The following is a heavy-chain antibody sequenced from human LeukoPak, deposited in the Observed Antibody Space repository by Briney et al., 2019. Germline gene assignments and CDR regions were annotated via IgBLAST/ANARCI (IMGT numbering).Heavy chain of an antibody. Sequence: ASVKVSCKVSGYTLTELSMHWVRQAPGKGLEWMGGFDSEDGETIYAQKFQGRVTMTEDTSTDTAYMELSSLRSEDTAVYYCARGGGDFWSGYYTDYYYGMDVWGQGTTVTVSS. V-gene: IGHV1-24*01. J-gene: IGHJ6*02. CDR2: FDSEDGET. CDR3: ARGGGDFWSGYYTDYYYGMDV. CDR1: GYTLTELS. D-gene: IGHD3-3*01.